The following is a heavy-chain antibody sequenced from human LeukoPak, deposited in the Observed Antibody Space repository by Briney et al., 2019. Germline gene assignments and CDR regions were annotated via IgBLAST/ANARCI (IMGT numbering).Heavy chain of an antibody. CDR3: ARAYYYDSSGYYSQIDY. Sequence: PGRSLRLSCVISGYTFTHYGFHWVRQAPGKALEWVAYISYNGNNKYEDSVKGRFTISRDNAKNSLYLQMNSLRAEDTAVYYCARAYYYDSSGYYSQIDYWGQGTLVTVSS. CDR1: GYTFTHYG. CDR2: ISYNGNN. D-gene: IGHD3-22*01. J-gene: IGHJ4*02. V-gene: IGHV3-30*03.